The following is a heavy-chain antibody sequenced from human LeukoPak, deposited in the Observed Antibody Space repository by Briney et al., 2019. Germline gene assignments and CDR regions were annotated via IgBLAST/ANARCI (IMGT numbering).Heavy chain of an antibody. J-gene: IGHJ4*02. D-gene: IGHD5-12*01. Sequence: GGSLRLSCTASGFTFSRSCMNWIRQAPGKGLEWVANINPDGDGMRFVDSVKGRFTMSRDNAQSSLHLQMNSLRVEDTAFYYCAAWTDRGYSYWGQGVLVTVSS. V-gene: IGHV3-7*01. CDR1: GFTFSRSC. CDR2: INPDGDGM. CDR3: AAWTDRGYSY.